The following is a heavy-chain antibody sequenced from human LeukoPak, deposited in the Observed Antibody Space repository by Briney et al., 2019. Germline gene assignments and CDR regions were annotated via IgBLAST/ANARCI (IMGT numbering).Heavy chain of an antibody. CDR1: GGSISSSSYY. Sequence: PSETLSLTCTVSGGSISSSSYYWGWIRQPPGKGLEWIGSICYSGSTYYNPSLKSRVTISVDTSKNQFSLKLSSVTAADTAVYYCARLAHWSTGYFDWFEDAFDIWGQGTMVTVSS. V-gene: IGHV4-39*01. CDR3: ARLAHWSTGYFDWFEDAFDI. D-gene: IGHD3-9*01. J-gene: IGHJ3*02. CDR2: ICYSGST.